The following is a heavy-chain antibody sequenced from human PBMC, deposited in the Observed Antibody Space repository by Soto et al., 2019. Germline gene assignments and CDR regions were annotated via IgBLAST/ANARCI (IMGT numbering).Heavy chain of an antibody. CDR2: IYYSGST. V-gene: IGHV4-39*01. Sequence: SETLSLTCTVSGGSISSSSYYWGWIRQPPGKGLEWIGSIYYSGSTYYNPSLKSRVTISVDTSKNQFSLKLSSVTAADTAVYHCARHLLSGWSNWFDTWGQGTLVTVSS. J-gene: IGHJ5*02. CDR3: ARHLLSGWSNWFDT. CDR1: GGSISSSSYY. D-gene: IGHD6-19*01.